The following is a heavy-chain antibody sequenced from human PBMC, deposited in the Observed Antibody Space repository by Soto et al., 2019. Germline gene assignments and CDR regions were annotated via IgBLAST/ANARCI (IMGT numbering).Heavy chain of an antibody. V-gene: IGHV4-4*07. CDR2: VHSNGNT. CDR1: GGFISDYS. D-gene: IGHD1-7*01. Sequence: QVLLQESGPGLVKPSETLSLTCTVSGGFISDYSMSWIRQSAGKGLEWVGRVHSNGNTHYNPSLRGRVTMSVDTSNNQFHLRVTSVTAADTAVYSCARESGDNWTYEVYWGQGTLVAVSS. J-gene: IGHJ4*02. CDR3: ARESGDNWTYEVY.